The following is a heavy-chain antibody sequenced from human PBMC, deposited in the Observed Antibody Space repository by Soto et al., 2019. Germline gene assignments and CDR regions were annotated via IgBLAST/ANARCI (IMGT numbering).Heavy chain of an antibody. V-gene: IGHV5-51*01. CDR1: GYSFTTYW. Sequence: GESLKISCKASGYSFTTYWIGWVRQMPGKGLEWMGIIYPGDSDTRYSPFFQGQVTISADKSISTAYLQWRSLKASDNAMYYCARRGAVVPGDAFDIWGQGTMVTVSS. J-gene: IGHJ3*02. D-gene: IGHD3-22*01. CDR3: ARRGAVVPGDAFDI. CDR2: IYPGDSDT.